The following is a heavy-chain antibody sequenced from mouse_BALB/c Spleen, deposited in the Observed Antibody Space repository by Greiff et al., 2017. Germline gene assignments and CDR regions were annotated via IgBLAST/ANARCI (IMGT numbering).Heavy chain of an antibody. CDR3: ARRAYVGAMDY. CDR2: ISSGGSYT. V-gene: IGHV5-9-3*01. Sequence: EVKLVESGGGLVKPGGSLKLSCAASGFTFSSYAMSWVRQTPEKRLEWVATISSGGSYTYYPDSVKGRFTISRDNAKNTLYLQMSSLRSEDTAMYYCARRAYVGAMDYWGQGTSVTVSS. CDR1: GFTFSSYA. D-gene: IGHD1-1*01. J-gene: IGHJ4*01.